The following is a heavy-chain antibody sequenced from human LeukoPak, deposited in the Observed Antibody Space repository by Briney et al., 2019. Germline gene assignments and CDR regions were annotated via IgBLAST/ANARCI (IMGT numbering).Heavy chain of an antibody. CDR3: AKGYYEIHDAFDI. CDR1: EFTFSTYA. D-gene: IGHD3-9*01. CDR2: ISYDGRNK. J-gene: IGHJ3*02. V-gene: IGHV3-30*04. Sequence: PGGSLRLSCVASEFTFSTYAMHWVRQAPGKGLEWVAFISYDGRNKYYADSVKGRFTISRDNSKNTLFLQMNSLRAEDTAVYYCAKGYYEIHDAFDIWGQGTMVTVSS.